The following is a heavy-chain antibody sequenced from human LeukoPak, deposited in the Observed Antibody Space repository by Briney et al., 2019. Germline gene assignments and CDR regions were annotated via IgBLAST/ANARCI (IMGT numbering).Heavy chain of an antibody. Sequence: GGSLRLSCAASGFTFSSYEMNWVRQAPGKGLEWVSYISSSGSTIYYADSVKGRFTISRDNAKNSLYLQMNSLRAEDTAVYYCASHYGDYGAYYFDYWGQGTLVTVSS. CDR2: ISSSGSTI. V-gene: IGHV3-48*03. CDR3: ASHYGDYGAYYFDY. J-gene: IGHJ4*02. CDR1: GFTFSSYE. D-gene: IGHD4-17*01.